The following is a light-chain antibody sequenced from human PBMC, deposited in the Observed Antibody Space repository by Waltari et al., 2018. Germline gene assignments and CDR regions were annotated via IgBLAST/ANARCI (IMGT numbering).Light chain of an antibody. V-gene: IGKV1-5*03. CDR3: QQYNGYSTMYT. CDR2: KAS. J-gene: IGKJ2*01. CDR1: QSVSSW. Sequence: DIQMTQSPSTLSASVGDRVTITCRASQSVSSWLAWYQQKPGKAPKLLIYKASTLETGVPSRFSGSGSGTEFTLTISSLQPDDFATYYCQQYNGYSTMYTFGQGTKLEI.